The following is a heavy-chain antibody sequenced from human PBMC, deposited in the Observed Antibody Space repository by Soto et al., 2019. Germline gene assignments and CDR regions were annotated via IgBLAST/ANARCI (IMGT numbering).Heavy chain of an antibody. CDR2: IYYSGST. CDR3: ARDRVVVVPAAHGIGYYYMDV. Sequence: SETLSLTCTVSGGSISSGGYYWSWIRQHPGKGLVWIGYIYYSGSTYYNPSLKSRVTISDDTFNNQFSLKLSYVTAADTAVYYCARDRVVVVPAAHGIGYYYMDVWGKGTTVTVSS. V-gene: IGHV4-31*03. D-gene: IGHD2-2*01. J-gene: IGHJ6*03. CDR1: GGSISSGGYY.